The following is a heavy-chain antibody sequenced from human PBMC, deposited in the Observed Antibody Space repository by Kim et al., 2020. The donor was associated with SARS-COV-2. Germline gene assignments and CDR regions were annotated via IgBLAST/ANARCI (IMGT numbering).Heavy chain of an antibody. J-gene: IGHJ4*02. V-gene: IGHV3-23*03. CDR2: IYSGGSST. CDR1: GFTFSSYA. Sequence: GGSLRLFCAASGFTFSSYAMSWVRQAPGKGLEWVSVIYSGGSSTYYSDSVKGRFTISSDNSKNTLYLQMNSLRAEDTAVYYCAKDGAYCSGGSCYFDYWGQGPLGTVSS. CDR3: AKDGAYCSGGSCYFDY. D-gene: IGHD2-15*01.